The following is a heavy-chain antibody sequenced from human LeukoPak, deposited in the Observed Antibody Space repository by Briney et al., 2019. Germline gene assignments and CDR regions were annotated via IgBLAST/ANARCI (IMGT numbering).Heavy chain of an antibody. D-gene: IGHD3-22*01. V-gene: IGHV4-39*07. CDR1: GGSFTSSNYY. CDR3: ARAGGYSSGYAY. J-gene: IGHJ4*02. Sequence: SETLSLTCTVSGGSFTSSNYYWGWIRQPPGKGLEWIGSISYSGSTHYNPSLKSRVTISVDTSKRQFSLKLSSVTAADTAVYYCARAGGYSSGYAYWGQGTLVTVSS. CDR2: ISYSGST.